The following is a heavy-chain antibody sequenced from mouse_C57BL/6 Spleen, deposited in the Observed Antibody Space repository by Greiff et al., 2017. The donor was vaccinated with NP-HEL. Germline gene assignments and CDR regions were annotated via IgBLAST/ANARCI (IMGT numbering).Heavy chain of an antibody. CDR2: IYPRSGNT. V-gene: IGHV1-81*01. CDR1: GYTFTSYG. Sequence: QVQLQQSGAELARPGASVKLSCKASGYTFTSYGISWVKQRTGQGLEWIGEIYPRSGNTYYNEKFKGKATLTADKSSSTAYMELRSLTSEDSAVYFCARTTTVVPKYYAMDYWGQGTSVTVSS. J-gene: IGHJ4*01. CDR3: ARTTTVVPKYYAMDY. D-gene: IGHD1-1*01.